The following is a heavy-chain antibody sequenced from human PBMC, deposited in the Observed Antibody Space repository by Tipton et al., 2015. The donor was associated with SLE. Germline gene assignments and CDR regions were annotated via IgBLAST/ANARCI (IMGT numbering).Heavy chain of an antibody. CDR2: IYHSGTA. D-gene: IGHD1-26*01. CDR1: GDSVISGTYY. V-gene: IGHV4-39*07. J-gene: IGHJ4*02. CDR3: ASGGWELDY. Sequence: TLSLTCTVSGDSVISGTYYWGWIRQPPGKGLEWIGSIYHSGTAYYNPSLKSRVTISVDTSKNQFSLKLSSVTAADTAVYYCASGGWELDYWGQGTLVTVSS.